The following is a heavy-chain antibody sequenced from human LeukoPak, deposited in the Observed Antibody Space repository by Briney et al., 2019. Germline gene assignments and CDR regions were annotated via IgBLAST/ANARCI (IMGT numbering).Heavy chain of an antibody. Sequence: SETLSLTCTVSGYSISSSSYYWGWIRQPPGKGLEWIGSIYYSGSTYYNPSLKSRVTISVDTSKNQFSLKLSSVTAADTAVYYCASSLLAAGVPYAFDIWGQGTMVTVSS. J-gene: IGHJ3*02. V-gene: IGHV4-39*07. CDR2: IYYSGST. D-gene: IGHD6-13*01. CDR3: ASSLLAAGVPYAFDI. CDR1: GYSISSSSYY.